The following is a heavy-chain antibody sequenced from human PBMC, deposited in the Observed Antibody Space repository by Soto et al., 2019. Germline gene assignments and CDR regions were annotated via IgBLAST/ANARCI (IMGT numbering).Heavy chain of an antibody. CDR2: INHSGST. V-gene: IGHV4-34*01. Sequence: SETLSLTCAVYGGSFSGYYWSWIRQPPGKGLEWIGEINHSGSTNYNPSLKSRVTISVNTSRNQFSLKLSSVTAADTAVYYCARGVRAAAGQEGVRAFDIWGQGTMVTVSS. CDR3: ARGVRAAAGQEGVRAFDI. D-gene: IGHD6-13*01. J-gene: IGHJ3*02. CDR1: GGSFSGYY.